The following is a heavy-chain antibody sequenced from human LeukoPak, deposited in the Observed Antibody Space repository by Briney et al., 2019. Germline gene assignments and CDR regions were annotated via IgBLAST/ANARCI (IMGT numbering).Heavy chain of an antibody. V-gene: IGHV3-11*04. CDR1: GFTFSDYY. D-gene: IGHD3-16*02. CDR2: ISSSGSTI. CDR3: ARSRVPLRLGELSLYY. Sequence: GGSLRLSCAASGFTFSDYYMSWIRQAPGKGLEWVSYISSSGSTIYYADSVKGRFTISRDNAKNSLYLQMNSLRAEDTAVYYCARSRVPLRLGELSLYYWGQGTLVTVSS. J-gene: IGHJ4*02.